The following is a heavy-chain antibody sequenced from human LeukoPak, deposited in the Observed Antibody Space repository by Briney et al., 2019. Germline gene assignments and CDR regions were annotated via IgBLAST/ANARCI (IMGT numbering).Heavy chain of an antibody. CDR3: AKSYYYGSGSPDDAFDI. CDR2: ISWNSGSI. D-gene: IGHD3-10*01. CDR1: GFTFDDYG. Sequence: GGSLRLSCAASGFTFDDYGMSWVRQAPGKGLEWVSGISWNSGSIGYADSVKGRFTISRDNAKNSLYLQMNSLRAEDMALYYCAKSYYYGSGSPDDAFDIWGQGTMVTVSS. V-gene: IGHV3-9*03. J-gene: IGHJ3*02.